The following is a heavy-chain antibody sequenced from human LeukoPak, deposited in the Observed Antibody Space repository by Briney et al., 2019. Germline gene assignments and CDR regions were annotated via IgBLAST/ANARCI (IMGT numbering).Heavy chain of an antibody. CDR2: IYYSGST. J-gene: IGHJ4*02. D-gene: IGHD3-3*01. Sequence: SETLSLTCTVSGGSISSYYWSWIRQPPGKGLEWIGYIYYSGSTNYNPSLKSRVTISVDTSKNQFSLKLSSVTAADTAVYYCARGDYDFWSGNWRFDTWGQGTLVTVSS. CDR1: GGSISSYY. V-gene: IGHV4-59*01. CDR3: ARGDYDFWSGNWRFDT.